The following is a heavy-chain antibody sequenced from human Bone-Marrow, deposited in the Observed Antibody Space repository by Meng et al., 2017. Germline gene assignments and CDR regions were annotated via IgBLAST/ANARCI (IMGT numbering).Heavy chain of an antibody. J-gene: IGHJ4*02. D-gene: IGHD3-9*01. Sequence: GESLKISCVASGITFRNLWMTWVRQAPGKGLEWVGRIKSKVNGGTTDFAAPVKGRFTISRDDPENTLYLQMNSLKTEDTAVYYCTTGTVRYFDWLPDWGQGTLVTVSS. CDR3: TTGTVRYFDWLPD. CDR2: IKSKVNGGTT. CDR1: GITFRNLW. V-gene: IGHV3-15*01.